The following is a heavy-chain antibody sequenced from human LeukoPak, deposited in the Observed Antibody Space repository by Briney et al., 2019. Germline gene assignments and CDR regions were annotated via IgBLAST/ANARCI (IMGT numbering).Heavy chain of an antibody. CDR2: INSDGRST. CDR3: ARGADSGYSSDN. CDR1: GFTFSNYW. J-gene: IGHJ4*02. V-gene: IGHV3-74*01. Sequence: GGSLRLSCAASGFTFSNYWMHWVRHAPGKGLVWVSRINSDGRSTNHADSVKGRFTISRDNAKNTLYLQMNSLRAEDTAVYYCARGADSGYSSDNWGQGTLVSVSS. D-gene: IGHD3-9*01.